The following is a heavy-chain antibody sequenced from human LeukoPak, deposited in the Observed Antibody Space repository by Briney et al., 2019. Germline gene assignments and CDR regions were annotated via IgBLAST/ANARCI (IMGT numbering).Heavy chain of an antibody. CDR1: GFTFSSYW. Sequence: PGGSLRLSCAASGFTFSSYWMHWVRQAPGKGLVWVSRINSDGSSTSYADSVKGRFTISRDNAKNTLYLQMNSLRAEDTAVYHCARVPRVEWLQAFPFDYWGQGTLVTVSS. CDR2: INSDGSST. V-gene: IGHV3-74*01. D-gene: IGHD5-24*01. CDR3: ARVPRVEWLQAFPFDY. J-gene: IGHJ4*02.